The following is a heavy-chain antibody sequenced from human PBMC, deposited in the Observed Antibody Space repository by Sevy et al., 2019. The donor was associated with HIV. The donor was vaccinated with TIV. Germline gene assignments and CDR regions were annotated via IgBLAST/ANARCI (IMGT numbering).Heavy chain of an antibody. V-gene: IGHV3-30-3*01. CDR1: GFTFSSYA. CDR2: ISYDGSNK. D-gene: IGHD2-2*01. J-gene: IGHJ3*02. CDR3: ARPNCSSTSCRTGALDI. Sequence: GGSLRLSCAASGFTFSSYAMHWVRQAPGKGLEWVAVISYDGSNKYYADSVKGRFTITRDNSKNTLYLQMNSLRAEDTAVDYCARPNCSSTSCRTGALDIWGQGTMVTVSS.